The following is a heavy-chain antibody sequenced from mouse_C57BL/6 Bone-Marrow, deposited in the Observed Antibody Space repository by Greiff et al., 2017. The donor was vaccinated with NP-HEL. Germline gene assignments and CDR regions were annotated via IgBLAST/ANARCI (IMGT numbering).Heavy chain of an antibody. CDR3: TTFITTVVAPGY. Sequence: EVQLQQSGAELVRPGASVKLSCTASGFNIKDYYMHWVKQRPDQGLEWIGRIDPEDGDTEYAPKFQGKATMTADTSSNTAYLQLSSRTSEDTAVYYCTTFITTVVAPGYWGQGTTLTVSS. J-gene: IGHJ2*01. V-gene: IGHV14-1*01. CDR1: GFNIKDYY. CDR2: IDPEDGDT. D-gene: IGHD1-1*01.